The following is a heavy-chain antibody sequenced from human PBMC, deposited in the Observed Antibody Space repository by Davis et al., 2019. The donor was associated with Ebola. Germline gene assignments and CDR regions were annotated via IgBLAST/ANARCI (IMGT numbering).Heavy chain of an antibody. J-gene: IGHJ6*02. CDR2: IWYDGSNK. V-gene: IGHV3-33*07. Sequence: GGSLRLSCAASGFTFSRYWMSWVRQAPGKGLEWVAVIWYDGSNKYYADSVKGRFTISRDNAKNSLYLQMNSLRAEDTAVYYCARTPDNTVTMFYYYGMDVWGQGTTVTVSS. D-gene: IGHD4-17*01. CDR3: ARTPDNTVTMFYYYGMDV. CDR1: GFTFSRYW.